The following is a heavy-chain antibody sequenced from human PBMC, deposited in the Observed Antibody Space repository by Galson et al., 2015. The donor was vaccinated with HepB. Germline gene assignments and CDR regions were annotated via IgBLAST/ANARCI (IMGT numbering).Heavy chain of an antibody. Sequence: SLRLSCAASGFTFDGYAMHWVRQAPGKGLEWVSGISWNSGFIGYADSVKGRFTISRDHAKNSLYLQMNSLRGEDTALYYCAKVATSGPYNYYYYMDVWGKGTTVTVSS. CDR3: AKVATSGPYNYYYYMDV. CDR1: GFTFDGYA. J-gene: IGHJ6*03. CDR2: ISWNSGFI. D-gene: IGHD2-15*01. V-gene: IGHV3-9*01.